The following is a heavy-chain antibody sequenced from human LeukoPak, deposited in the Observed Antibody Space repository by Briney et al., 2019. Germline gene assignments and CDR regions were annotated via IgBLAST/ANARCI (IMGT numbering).Heavy chain of an antibody. V-gene: IGHV3-7*03. CDR3: ARDYKGNYYYYMDV. J-gene: IGHJ6*03. CDR2: IKQDGSEK. D-gene: IGHD5-24*01. Sequence: GGSLRLSCAASGFTLSSYWMSWVRQAPGKGLEWVANIKQDGSEKYYVDSVKGRFTISRDNAKNSLYLQMNSLRAEDTAVYYCARDYKGNYYYYMDVWGKGTTVTVSS. CDR1: GFTLSSYW.